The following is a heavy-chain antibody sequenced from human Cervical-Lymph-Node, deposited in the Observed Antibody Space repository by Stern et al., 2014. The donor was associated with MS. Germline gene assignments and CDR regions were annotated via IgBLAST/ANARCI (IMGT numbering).Heavy chain of an antibody. D-gene: IGHD5-24*01. CDR2: IITIFGTA. V-gene: IGHV1-69*01. J-gene: IGHJ6*02. CDR3: ATGEMATKSYYYYGMDV. CDR1: GGTFSSYA. Sequence: QVKLGQSGAEVKKPGSSVKVSCKASGGTFSSYAISWVRQAPGPGLEWMGGIITIFGTANYAQKFQGRVTITADESTSTAYMELSSLRSEDTAVYYCATGEMATKSYYYYGMDVWGQGTTVTVSS.